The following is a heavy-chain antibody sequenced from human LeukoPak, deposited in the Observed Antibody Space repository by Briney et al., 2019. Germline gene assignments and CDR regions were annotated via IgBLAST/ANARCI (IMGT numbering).Heavy chain of an antibody. Sequence: GGSLRLSCAASGFTFSSYSMNWVRQAPGKGLEWVSSISSSSSYIYYADSVKGRFTISRDNAKNSLYLQLSSPGAEDTAVYYCVRGGLYHYSGTSGDYWGQGTLVTVSS. CDR3: VRGGLYHYSGTSGDY. J-gene: IGHJ4*02. V-gene: IGHV3-21*01. CDR1: GFTFSSYS. CDR2: ISSSSSYI. D-gene: IGHD1-26*01.